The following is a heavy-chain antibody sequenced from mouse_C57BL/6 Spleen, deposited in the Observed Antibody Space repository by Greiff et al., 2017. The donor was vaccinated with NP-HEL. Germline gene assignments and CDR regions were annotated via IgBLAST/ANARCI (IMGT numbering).Heavy chain of an antibody. V-gene: IGHV1-76*01. D-gene: IGHD1-3*01. CDR3: ARYGKITEYAMDY. CDR1: GYTFTDYY. Sequence: QVQLQQSGAELVRPGASVKLSCKASGYTFTDYYINWVKQRPGQGLEWIARIYPGSGNTYYNEKFKGKATLTAEKSSSTAYMQLSSLTSEDSAVYFCARYGKITEYAMDYWGQGTSVTVSS. CDR2: IYPGSGNT. J-gene: IGHJ4*01.